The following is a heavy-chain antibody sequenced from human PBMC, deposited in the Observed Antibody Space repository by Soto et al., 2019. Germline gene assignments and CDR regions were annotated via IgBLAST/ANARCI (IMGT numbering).Heavy chain of an antibody. D-gene: IGHD3-9*01. V-gene: IGHV4-59*01. CDR2: IYYSGST. CDR3: ARCLAEDYDILTGAFDY. CDR1: GGSISGYY. Sequence: SETLSLTCTVSGGSISGYYWSWIRQPPGKGLEWIGYIYYSGSTNYNPSLKSRVTISVDTSKNQFSLKLSSVTAADTAVYYCARCLAEDYDILTGAFDYWGQGTLVTVSS. J-gene: IGHJ4*02.